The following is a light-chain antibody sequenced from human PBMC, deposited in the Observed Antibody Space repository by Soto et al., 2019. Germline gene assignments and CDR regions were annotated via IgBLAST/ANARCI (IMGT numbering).Light chain of an antibody. Sequence: DIQMTHSPSTLSGSVVYIVTITFRSSQTISIWLALYQQKPGKAPKLLIYKASTLKSGVPSRFSGSGSGTEFTLTISSLQPDDFATYYCQNYNSYSEAFGQGTKVDIK. CDR2: KAS. J-gene: IGKJ1*01. V-gene: IGKV1-5*03. CDR3: QNYNSYSEA. CDR1: QTISIW.